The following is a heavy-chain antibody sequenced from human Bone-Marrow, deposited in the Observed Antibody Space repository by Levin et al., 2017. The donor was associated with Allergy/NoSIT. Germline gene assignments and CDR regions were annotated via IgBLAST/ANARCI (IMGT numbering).Heavy chain of an antibody. CDR3: ARDHPEYFVDP. CDR2: ITKDGSKK. CDR1: GFTFSDYA. J-gene: IGHJ5*02. V-gene: IGHV3-30*03. D-gene: IGHD2/OR15-2a*01. Sequence: GGSLRPSCAVSGFTFSDYAMHWVRQAPGKGREWVASITKDGSKKYYLDSVKGRSTLSRDSSKNTVSLQTNSLTADDKAVYFCARDHPEYFVDPWGQGTLVIVSS.